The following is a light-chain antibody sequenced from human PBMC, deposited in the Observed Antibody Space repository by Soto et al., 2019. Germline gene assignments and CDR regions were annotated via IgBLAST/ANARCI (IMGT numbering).Light chain of an antibody. V-gene: IGLV2-8*01. CDR3: SSYAGNNIFV. Sequence: QSVLTQPPCASVSPGQSVTSSCTGTSSDVGAFDYVSWYQQYPGEAPKLLIYDVNKRPSGVPDRFSGSKSDNTASLTVSGLQAEDEADFYCSSYAGNNIFVFGTGTKVTVL. CDR1: SSDVGAFDY. CDR2: DVN. J-gene: IGLJ1*01.